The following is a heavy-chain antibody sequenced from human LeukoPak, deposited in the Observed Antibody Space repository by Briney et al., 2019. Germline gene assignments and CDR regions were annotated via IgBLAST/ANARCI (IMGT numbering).Heavy chain of an antibody. CDR1: GFTFSNYA. D-gene: IGHD6-19*01. CDR2: INWNGGST. Sequence: GGSLRLSCAASGFTFSNYAMTWVRQAPGKGLEWVSGINWNGGSTTYADSVKGRFTISRDNARDSLYLQMNSLRDDDTSVYFCARDASALYWGRGTLVTVSS. CDR3: ARDASALY. V-gene: IGHV3-20*04. J-gene: IGHJ4*02.